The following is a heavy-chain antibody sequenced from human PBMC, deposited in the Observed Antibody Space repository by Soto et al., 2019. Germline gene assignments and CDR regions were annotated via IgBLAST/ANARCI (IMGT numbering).Heavy chain of an antibody. CDR1: GYSFTNYA. J-gene: IGHJ4*02. Sequence: ASVKVSCKASGYSFTNYALHWVRQAPGQRLEWMGWIKAGNGNTKFSQKYQGRLTNTRETSASTAYMELRGLRSEDTALYYCARDRYFGSGTYNHFDYWGQGTLVTVSS. CDR3: ARDRYFGSGTYNHFDY. V-gene: IGHV1-3*01. D-gene: IGHD3-10*01. CDR2: IKAGNGNT.